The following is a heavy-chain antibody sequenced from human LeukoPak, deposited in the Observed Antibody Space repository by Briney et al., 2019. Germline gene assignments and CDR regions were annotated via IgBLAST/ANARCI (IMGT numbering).Heavy chain of an antibody. J-gene: IGHJ4*02. V-gene: IGHV4-39*01. CDR2: IYYSGST. D-gene: IGHD6-19*01. CDR3: ARYGGDSSGWYRNRYYFDY. CDR1: GGSISSSSYY. Sequence: SETLSLTCTVSGGSISSSSYYWGWIRQPPGKGLEWIGSIYYSGSTYYNPSLKSRVTISVDTSKNQFSLKLSSVTAADTAVYYCARYGGDSSGWYRNRYYFDYWGQGTLVTVS.